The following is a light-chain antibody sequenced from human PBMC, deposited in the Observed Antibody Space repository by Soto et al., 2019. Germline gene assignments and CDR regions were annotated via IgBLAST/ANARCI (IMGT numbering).Light chain of an antibody. V-gene: IGKV1-39*01. CDR2: AAS. Sequence: DIQMTQSPSSLSASVGDRVTITCRASQSISNFLNWYQQKPGRAPNLLIYAASSLQSGVPSRFSGSGSGTDFTLTIRSLQPEDFATYYCQQSYSSPWTFGQGTKVEIK. CDR1: QSISNF. CDR3: QQSYSSPWT. J-gene: IGKJ1*01.